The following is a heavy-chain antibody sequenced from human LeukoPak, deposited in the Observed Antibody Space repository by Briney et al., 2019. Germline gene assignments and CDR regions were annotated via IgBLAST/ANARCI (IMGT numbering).Heavy chain of an antibody. CDR2: IIPILGIA. V-gene: IGHV1-69*04. Sequence: GSSVKVSCKASGGTFSSYAISWVRQAPGQGPEWMGRIIPILGIANYAQKFQGRVTITADKSTSTAYMELSSLRSEDTAVYYCARLEQWLVTYGMDVWGQGTTVTVSS. J-gene: IGHJ6*02. CDR3: ARLEQWLVTYGMDV. D-gene: IGHD6-19*01. CDR1: GGTFSSYA.